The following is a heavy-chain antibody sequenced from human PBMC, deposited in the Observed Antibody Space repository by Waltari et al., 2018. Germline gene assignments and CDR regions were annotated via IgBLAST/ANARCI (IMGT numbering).Heavy chain of an antibody. J-gene: IGHJ4*02. CDR2: IYYSGST. V-gene: IGHV4-59*11. CDR3: ARRVYSGSYTFDY. Sequence: QVQLQESGPGLVKPSETLSLTCTVSGGSISSHYWSWIRQPPGKGLEWIGDIYYSGSTNDNTSLKSLVTISVDTSKNQFSLKLSSVTAADTAVYYCARRVYSGSYTFDYWGQGTLVTVSS. CDR1: GGSISSHY. D-gene: IGHD1-26*01.